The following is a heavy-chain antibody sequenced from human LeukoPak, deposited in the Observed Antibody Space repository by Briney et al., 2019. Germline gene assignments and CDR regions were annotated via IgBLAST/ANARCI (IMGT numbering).Heavy chain of an antibody. V-gene: IGHV3-30-3*01. D-gene: IGHD3-9*01. CDR3: AGDGIALTGSLQPPFDY. CDR2: ISYDGSNK. J-gene: IGHJ4*02. Sequence: GGSLRLSCVASGFTFSSYAMHWVRQAPGKGLEWVAVISYDGSNKYYADSVKGRFTISRDSSKNTLYLQMNSLRAEDTAVYYCAGDGIALTGSLQPPFDYWGQGTLVTVSS. CDR1: GFTFSSYA.